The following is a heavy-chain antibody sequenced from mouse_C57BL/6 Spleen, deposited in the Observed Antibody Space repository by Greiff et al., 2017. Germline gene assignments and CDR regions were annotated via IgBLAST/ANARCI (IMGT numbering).Heavy chain of an antibody. D-gene: IGHD1-1*01. Sequence: QVQLQQPGAELVKPGASVKLSCKASGYTFTSYWMHWVKQRPGRGLEWIGRIDPNSGGTKYNEKFKSKATLTVDKPSSTAYMQLSSLTSEYSAVYYGAREGGSSYFPYAMDYWGQGTSVTVSS. V-gene: IGHV1-72*01. CDR3: AREGGSSYFPYAMDY. CDR2: IDPNSGGT. CDR1: GYTFTSYW. J-gene: IGHJ4*01.